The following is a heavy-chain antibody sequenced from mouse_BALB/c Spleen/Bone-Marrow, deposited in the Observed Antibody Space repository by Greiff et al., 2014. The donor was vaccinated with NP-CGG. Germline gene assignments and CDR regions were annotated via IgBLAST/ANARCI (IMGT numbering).Heavy chain of an antibody. CDR2: INPGSGGT. J-gene: IGHJ4*01. Sequence: VQLQQSGAELVRPGSSVKVSCKASGYAFNNYYIQWVKQRPGQGLEWIGVINPGSGGTNYNEKFRGKATLTADKSSSTAYMLLSSLASDDSAVYFCAGCLTRTSALDYWGQGTSVTVSS. V-gene: IGHV1-54*01. D-gene: IGHD4-1*01. CDR3: AGCLTRTSALDY. CDR1: GYAFNNYY.